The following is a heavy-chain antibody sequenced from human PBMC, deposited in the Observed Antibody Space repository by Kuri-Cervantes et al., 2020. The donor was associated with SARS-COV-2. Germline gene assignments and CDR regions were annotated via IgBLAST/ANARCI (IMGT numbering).Heavy chain of an antibody. V-gene: IGHV3-33*08. Sequence: GESLKISCAAPGFTFSSYGMHWVRQAPGKGLEWVAVIWYDGSNKYYADSVKGRFTISRDNSKNPLYLQMNSLRAEDTAVYYCARDTVRGVIRYYFDYWGQGTLVTVSS. CDR1: GFTFSSYG. CDR3: ARDTVRGVIRYYFDY. D-gene: IGHD3-16*02. J-gene: IGHJ4*02. CDR2: IWYDGSNK.